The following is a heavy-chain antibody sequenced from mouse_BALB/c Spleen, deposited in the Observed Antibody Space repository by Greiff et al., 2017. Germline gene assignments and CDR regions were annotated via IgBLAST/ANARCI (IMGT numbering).Heavy chain of an antibody. CDR3: ARLYGSSYHAMDY. CDR2: IWSGGST. D-gene: IGHD1-1*01. J-gene: IGHJ4*01. Sequence: QVQLKESGPGLVQPSQSLSITCTVSGFSLTSYGVHWVRQSPGKGLEWLGVIWSGGSTDYNAAFISRLSISKDNSKSQVFFKMNSLQANDTAIYYCARLYGSSYHAMDYWGQGTSVTVSS. CDR1: GFSLTSYG. V-gene: IGHV2-2*02.